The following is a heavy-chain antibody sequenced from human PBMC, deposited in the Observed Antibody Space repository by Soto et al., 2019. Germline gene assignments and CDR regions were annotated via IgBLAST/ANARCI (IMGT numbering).Heavy chain of an antibody. CDR3: AKDGGADGYFGNWLDP. CDR1: GGTFSNYA. Sequence: QVHLVQSGAEVKKPGSSVNVSCKASGGTFSNYAITWVRQAPGQGLEWVGRIIPIFGTTNVAQKFQGRVTITADESTTTAYMELSGLRSADTAGYYCAKDGGADGYFGNWLDPWGQGTLVTVSS. CDR2: IIPIFGTT. J-gene: IGHJ5*02. D-gene: IGHD5-12*01. V-gene: IGHV1-69*15.